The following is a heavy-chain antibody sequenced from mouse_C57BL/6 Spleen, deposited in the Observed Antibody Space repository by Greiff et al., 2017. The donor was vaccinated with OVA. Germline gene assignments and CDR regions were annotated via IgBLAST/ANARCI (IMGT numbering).Heavy chain of an antibody. CDR3: ARSDPGYFDV. Sequence: VQLKQSGPELVKPGASVKIPCKASGYTFTDYNMDWVKQSHGKSLEWIGDINPNNGGTIYNQKFKGKATLTVDKSSSTAYMELRSLTSEDTAVYYCARSDPGYFDVWGTGTTVTVSA. CDR1: GYTFTDYN. J-gene: IGHJ1*03. V-gene: IGHV1-18*01. CDR2: INPNNGGT.